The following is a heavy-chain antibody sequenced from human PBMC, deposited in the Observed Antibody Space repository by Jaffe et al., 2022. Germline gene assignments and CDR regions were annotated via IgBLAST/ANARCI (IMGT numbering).Heavy chain of an antibody. CDR1: AFIFYYYN. V-gene: IGHV3-48*01. CDR3: ARVGTGRGHYYFDF. CDR2: ISRDSGTI. D-gene: IGHD3-10*01. Sequence: DVHLVESGGGLVQPGGSLRLSCTASAFIFYYYNMIWVRQAPGKGLEWVSYISRDSGTIYYADSVKGRFTISRDNAKNSLYLQMDSLRAEDTAVYYCARVGTGRGHYYFDFWGQGTLVTVSS. J-gene: IGHJ4*02.